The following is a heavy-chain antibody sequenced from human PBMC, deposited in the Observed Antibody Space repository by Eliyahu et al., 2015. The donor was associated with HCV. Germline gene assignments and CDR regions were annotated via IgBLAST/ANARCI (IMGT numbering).Heavy chain of an antibody. D-gene: IGHD6-13*01. J-gene: IGHJ6*02. Sequence: QAQLVESGGGVVQPGRSLRLSCAASGFTFSXYGLHWVRQAPGKGLEWVAHISYVGDNKYYTDSVKGRFTISRDNSKNTLFLQMNSLRAEDTAVYYCALAAELGIVTHSPPAFMDVWGQGTTVTVSS. V-gene: IGHV3-30-3*01. CDR1: GFTFSXYG. CDR3: ALAAELGIVTHSPPAFMDV. CDR2: ISYVGDNK.